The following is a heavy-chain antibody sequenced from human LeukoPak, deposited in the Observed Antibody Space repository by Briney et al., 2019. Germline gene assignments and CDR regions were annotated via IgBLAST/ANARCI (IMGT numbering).Heavy chain of an antibody. CDR1: GGTFSSYA. Sequence: SVNVSCKASGGTFSSYAISWVRQAPGQGLEWMGGIIPIFGTANYAQKFQGRVAITADESTSTAYMELSSLRSEDTAVYYCARSLNYDSNDYWGQGTLVTVSS. D-gene: IGHD3-22*01. CDR3: ARSLNYDSNDY. J-gene: IGHJ4*02. CDR2: IIPIFGTA. V-gene: IGHV1-69*13.